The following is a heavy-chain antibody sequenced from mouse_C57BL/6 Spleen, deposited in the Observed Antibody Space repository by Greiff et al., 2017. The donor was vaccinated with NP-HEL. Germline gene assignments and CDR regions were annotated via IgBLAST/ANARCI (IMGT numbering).Heavy chain of an antibody. CDR3: ARGNYYGSSPYYFDY. CDR1: GFTFSSYA. V-gene: IGHV5-4*01. CDR2: ISDGGSYT. J-gene: IGHJ2*01. D-gene: IGHD1-1*01. Sequence: VQLQQSGGGLVKPGGSLKLSCAASGFTFSSYAMSWVRQTPEKRLEWVATISDGGSYTYYPDNVKGRFTISRDNAKNNLYLQMSHLKSEDTAMYYCARGNYYGSSPYYFDYWGQGTTLTVSS.